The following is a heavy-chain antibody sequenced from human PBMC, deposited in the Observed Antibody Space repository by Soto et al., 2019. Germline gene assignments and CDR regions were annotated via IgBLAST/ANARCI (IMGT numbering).Heavy chain of an antibody. CDR2: IYHSGST. CDR1: GGSISSGGYS. D-gene: IGHD6-13*01. Sequence: SETLSLTCAVSGGSISSGGYSWSWIRQPPGKGLEWIGYIYHSGSTYYNPPLKSRVTISVDRSKNQFSLKLSSVTAADTAVYYCAREKGSSFSFDYWGQGTLVTVSS. J-gene: IGHJ4*02. V-gene: IGHV4-30-2*01. CDR3: AREKGSSFSFDY.